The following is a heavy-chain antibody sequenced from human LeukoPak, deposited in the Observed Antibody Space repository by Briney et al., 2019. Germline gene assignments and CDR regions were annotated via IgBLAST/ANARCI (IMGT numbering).Heavy chain of an antibody. Sequence: SETLSLTCIVSGGSISSYYWSWIRQPPGKGLEWIGYIYYSGSTNYNPSLKSRVTISVDTSKNQFSLKLSSVTAADTAVYYCARVGYSSGWYFFDSWGQGTLVTVSS. D-gene: IGHD6-19*01. CDR2: IYYSGST. CDR3: ARVGYSSGWYFFDS. J-gene: IGHJ4*02. CDR1: GGSISSYY. V-gene: IGHV4-59*01.